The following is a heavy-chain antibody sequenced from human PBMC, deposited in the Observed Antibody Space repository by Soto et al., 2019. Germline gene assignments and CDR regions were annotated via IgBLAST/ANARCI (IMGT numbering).Heavy chain of an antibody. CDR1: GFTSRSYA. V-gene: IGHV3-23*01. CDR3: ASSSSRYGDIDY. Sequence: GGSLRLSCGASGFTSRSYAMSLVRQAPGKGLEWVSSISGSDGGTYYADSVKGRFTISRDNSKNTLYLQMNSLRAEDTAVYYCASSSSRYGDIDYWGQGTLVTVSS. D-gene: IGHD6-13*01. J-gene: IGHJ4*02. CDR2: ISGSDGGT.